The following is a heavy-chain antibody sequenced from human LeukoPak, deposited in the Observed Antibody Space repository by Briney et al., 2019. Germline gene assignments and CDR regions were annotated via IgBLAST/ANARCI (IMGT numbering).Heavy chain of an antibody. J-gene: IGHJ3*02. CDR1: GFTFSSYA. CDR2: ISYDGSNK. V-gene: IGHV3-30-3*02. CDR3: AKRGRKGVIDAFDM. Sequence: GGSLRLSCAASGFTFSSYAMHWVRQAPGKGLEWVAVISYDGSNKYYADSVKGRFTISRDSSKKMMYLQMSSLRAEDTAIYYCAKRGRKGVIDAFDMWGQGTMVTVSS. D-gene: IGHD3-10*01.